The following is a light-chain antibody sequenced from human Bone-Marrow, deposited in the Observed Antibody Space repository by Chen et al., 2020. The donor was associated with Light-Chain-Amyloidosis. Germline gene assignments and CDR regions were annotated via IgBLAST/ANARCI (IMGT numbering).Light chain of an antibody. V-gene: IGLV2-14*01. CDR2: AVT. J-gene: IGLJ1*01. CDR3: SSYTITNTLV. Sequence: QSALTQPASVSGSPGQSITISCTGTSSDVGGDNHVSCYQQHPDKAPKLMIYAVTNRSSWVPDRFSGSKADNTAPLTISELQTEDEADYFCSSYTITNTLVFGGGTRVTVL. CDR1: SSDVGGDNH.